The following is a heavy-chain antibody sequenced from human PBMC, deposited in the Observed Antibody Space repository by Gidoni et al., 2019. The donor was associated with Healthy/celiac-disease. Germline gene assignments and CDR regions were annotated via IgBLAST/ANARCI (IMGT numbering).Heavy chain of an antibody. J-gene: IGHJ6*02. CDR3: ARDYGGNSELYYYYGMDV. CDR1: GFTVSSHY. V-gene: IGHV3-66*01. D-gene: IGHD4-17*01. Sequence: EVQLVASGGGLVQPGGSLRLYCAASGFTVSSHYMSWVRQAPGKGLAWVSVIYSGGSTYYAYSVKGRFTISRDNSKNTLYLQMNSLRAEDTAVYYCARDYGGNSELYYYYGMDVWGQGTTVTVSS. CDR2: IYSGGST.